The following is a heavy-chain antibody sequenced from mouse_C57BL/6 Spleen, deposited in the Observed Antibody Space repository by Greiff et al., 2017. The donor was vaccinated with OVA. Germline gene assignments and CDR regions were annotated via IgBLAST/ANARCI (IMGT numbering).Heavy chain of an antibody. D-gene: IGHD2-4*01. CDR1: GFSLTSYA. J-gene: IGHJ2*01. CDR2: LWTGGGT. Sequence: QVQLQQSGPGLVAPSQSLSITCTVSGFSLTSYAISWVRQPPGKGLEWLGVLWTGGGTYYNSALKSRLSISKDNSKSQVFLKMNSLQTDDTARYYCARNSYDLYYFDYWGQGTTLTVSS. CDR3: ARNSYDLYYFDY. V-gene: IGHV2-9-1*01.